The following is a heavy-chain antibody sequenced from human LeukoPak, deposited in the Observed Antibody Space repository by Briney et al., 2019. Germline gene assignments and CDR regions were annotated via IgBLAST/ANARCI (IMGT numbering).Heavy chain of an antibody. J-gene: IGHJ4*02. CDR1: GGTFSSYA. V-gene: IGHV1-69*04. CDR2: IIPILGIA. D-gene: IGHD3-10*01. CDR3: ARDLTYYGSGSYLDY. Sequence: SVKVSCKASGGTFSSYAISWVRQAPGQGLEWMGRIIPILGIANYAQKFQGRVTITADKSTSTAYMELSSLRSEDTAVYYCARDLTYYGSGSYLDYWGQGTLVTVSS.